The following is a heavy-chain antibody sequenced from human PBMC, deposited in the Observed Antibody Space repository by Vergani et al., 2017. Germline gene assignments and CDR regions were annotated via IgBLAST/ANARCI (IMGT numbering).Heavy chain of an antibody. CDR2: VNWNGVGS. J-gene: IGHJ4*02. CDR3: ATIDSSGYYPSYNVPDY. CDR1: GFKFDDYG. V-gene: IGHV3-20*04. Sequence: EVQLVESGGRVVRPGGSLRLSCIASGFKFDDYGMNWVRHVPGKGLEWVAGVNWNGVGSAYADSVRGRFIIPRDNAKNSLFLQMNSLRVEDTALYYCATIDSSGYYPSYNVPDYWGQGTQVTVSS. D-gene: IGHD3-22*01.